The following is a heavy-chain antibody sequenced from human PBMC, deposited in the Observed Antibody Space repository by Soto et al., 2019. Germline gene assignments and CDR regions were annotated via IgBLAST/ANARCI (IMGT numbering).Heavy chain of an antibody. CDR2: INPNSGGT. J-gene: IGHJ3*02. Sequence: ASAKASCKASGYTITGYYMHWLRQAPGQGLEWMGWINPNSGGTNYAQKFQGWVTMTRDTSISTAYMELSRLRSDDTAVYYCARDRNGSAFDIWGQGTMVTVSS. CDR3: ARDRNGSAFDI. V-gene: IGHV1-2*04. D-gene: IGHD1-1*01. CDR1: GYTITGYY.